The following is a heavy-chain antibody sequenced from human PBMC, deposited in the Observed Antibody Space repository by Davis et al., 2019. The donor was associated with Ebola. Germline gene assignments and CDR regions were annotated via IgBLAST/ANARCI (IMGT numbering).Heavy chain of an antibody. CDR2: ISYDGSVT. V-gene: IGHV3-30*18. CDR3: AKGPTVTARMFEY. CDR1: GFTFSSYG. J-gene: IGHJ4*02. D-gene: IGHD6-6*01. Sequence: GESLKISCAASGFTFSSYGMHWVRQAPGKGLEWVAVISYDGSVTYYADSVKGRFTISRDNSKNTLDLQMNSLRPEDTAVYYCAKGPTVTARMFEYWGQGTLVPVSS.